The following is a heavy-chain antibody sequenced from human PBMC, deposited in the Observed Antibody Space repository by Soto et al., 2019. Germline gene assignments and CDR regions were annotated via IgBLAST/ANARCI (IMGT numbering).Heavy chain of an antibody. Sequence: PGGSLRLSCTTSGFTFGDYAMSWFRQAPGKGLEWVSGISGSGISTYYTDSVKGRFTISRDNSKNTVFLQMNSLRDEDTAVYYCVKPPVIKAYYYYYDMDVWGQGTTVTVSS. CDR2: ISGSGIST. CDR3: VKPPVIKAYYYYYDMDV. D-gene: IGHD4-4*01. CDR1: GFTFGDYA. J-gene: IGHJ6*02. V-gene: IGHV3-23*01.